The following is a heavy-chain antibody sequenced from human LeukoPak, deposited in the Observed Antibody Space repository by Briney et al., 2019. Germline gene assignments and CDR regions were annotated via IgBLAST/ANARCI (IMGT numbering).Heavy chain of an antibody. D-gene: IGHD3-10*01. J-gene: IGHJ4*02. Sequence: GGSLRRSCAASGFTVTTNYMSWVRQAPGKGLEWVSFTYSGGNTYYADSVKGRFTISRDNSKNTLYLQMNSLRAEDTAVYYCARGFYGSEENWGQGTLVTVSS. CDR3: ARGFYGSEEN. CDR1: GFTVTTNY. CDR2: TYSGGNT. V-gene: IGHV3-53*01.